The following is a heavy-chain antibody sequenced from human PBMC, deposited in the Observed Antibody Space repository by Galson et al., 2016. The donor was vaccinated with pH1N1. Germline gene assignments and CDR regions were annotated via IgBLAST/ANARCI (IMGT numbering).Heavy chain of an antibody. CDR3: AREQWPEAFDI. V-gene: IGHV1-69*13. CDR1: GGTFGSYS. D-gene: IGHD6-19*01. CDR2: IIPIFNTA. Sequence: SVKVSCKASGGTFGSYSINWVQQAPGQGLEWMGGIIPIFNTAKYARNFQGRVTITADESTTTAYMELSSLRSDDTAVYFCAREQWPEAFDIWGQGRVVTVSS. J-gene: IGHJ3*02.